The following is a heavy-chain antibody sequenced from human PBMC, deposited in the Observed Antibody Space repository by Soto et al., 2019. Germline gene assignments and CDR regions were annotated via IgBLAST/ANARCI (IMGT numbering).Heavy chain of an antibody. D-gene: IGHD7-27*01. CDR1: GYTFHSFG. CDR2: ISTYNDNT. V-gene: IGHV1-18*01. CDR3: AILRNRGYHSHICFGMDV. J-gene: IGHJ6*01. Sequence: QAHLEQSGVEVKKPGASVKVTCKASGYTFHSFGISWVRQAPGQGLEWMGWISTYNDNTNYAQKFRGRVTMATDISTSTESMELRSLTSDDTAVYYCAILRNRGYHSHICFGMDVWGQGPRVIVSS.